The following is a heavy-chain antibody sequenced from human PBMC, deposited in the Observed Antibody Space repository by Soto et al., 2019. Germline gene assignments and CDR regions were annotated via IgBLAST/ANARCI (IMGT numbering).Heavy chain of an antibody. Sequence: GESLKISCAASGFTFSSYAMSWVRQAPGKGLEWVSAISGSGGSTYYADSVKGRFTISRDNSKNTLYLQMNSLRAEDTAVYYCAKVSPYYDILTGYSSFDYWGQGTLVTVSS. CDR1: GFTFSSYA. CDR2: ISGSGGST. CDR3: AKVSPYYDILTGYSSFDY. J-gene: IGHJ4*02. D-gene: IGHD3-9*01. V-gene: IGHV3-23*01.